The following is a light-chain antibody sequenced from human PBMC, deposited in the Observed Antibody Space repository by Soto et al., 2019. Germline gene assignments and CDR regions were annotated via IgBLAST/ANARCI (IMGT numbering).Light chain of an antibody. J-gene: IGLJ1*01. CDR2: QDS. Sequence: SYELTQPPSVSVSPGQTASITCSGDKLGDKYACWYQQKPGQSPVLVIYQDSKRPSGIPERFSGSNSGNTATLTISGTQAMDEADYYCQAWDSSTAVFGTGPSSPS. V-gene: IGLV3-1*01. CDR3: QAWDSSTAV. CDR1: KLGDKY.